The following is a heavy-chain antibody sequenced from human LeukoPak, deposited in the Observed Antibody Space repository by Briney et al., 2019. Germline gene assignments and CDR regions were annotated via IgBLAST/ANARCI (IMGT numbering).Heavy chain of an antibody. CDR1: EGTFSSYA. Sequence: ASVKVSCKASEGTFSSYAISWVRQAPGQGLEWMGGIIPIFGTANYAQKFQGRVTITADESTSTAYMELSSLRSEDTAVYYCAKGSQYYYDSSDWGQGTLVTVSS. J-gene: IGHJ4*02. CDR3: AKGSQYYYDSSD. D-gene: IGHD3-22*01. V-gene: IGHV1-69*13. CDR2: IIPIFGTA.